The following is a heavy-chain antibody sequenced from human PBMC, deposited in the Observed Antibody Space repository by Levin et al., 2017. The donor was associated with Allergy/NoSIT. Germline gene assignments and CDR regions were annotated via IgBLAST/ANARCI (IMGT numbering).Heavy chain of an antibody. J-gene: IGHJ4*02. D-gene: IGHD2-15*01. Sequence: GGSLRLSCVASGFTFSNYWMTWVRQAPGKGLEWVADIRQDGNEIYYVDSVKGRFTVSRDNARNSLFLQMNSLRADDTAIYYCARDPGYCSVGSCFPPDYWGQGTLVTVSS. CDR3: ARDPGYCSVGSCFPPDY. V-gene: IGHV3-7*01. CDR2: IRQDGNEI. CDR1: GFTFSNYW.